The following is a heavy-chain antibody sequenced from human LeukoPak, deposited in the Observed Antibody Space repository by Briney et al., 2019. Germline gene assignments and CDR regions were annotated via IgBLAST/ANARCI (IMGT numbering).Heavy chain of an antibody. D-gene: IGHD5-12*01. J-gene: IGHJ6*03. CDR3: ARGLGRGYSGYDYPAYYYMDV. Sequence: SETLSLTCAVHGGSFSGYYWSWIRQPPGKGLEWIGEINHSGSTNYNPSLKSRVTISVDTSKNQFSLKLSSVTAADTAVYYCARGLGRGYSGYDYPAYYYMDVWGKGTTVTVSS. CDR1: GGSFSGYY. CDR2: INHSGST. V-gene: IGHV4-34*01.